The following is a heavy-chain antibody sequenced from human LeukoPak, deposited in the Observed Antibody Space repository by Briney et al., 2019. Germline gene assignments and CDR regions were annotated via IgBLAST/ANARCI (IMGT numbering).Heavy chain of an antibody. CDR3: ARDRSTMARGVIHNQRYYYYYYMDV. V-gene: IGHV4-61*02. CDR2: IYTSGST. J-gene: IGHJ6*03. Sequence: SETLSLTCTVSGGSISSGSYYWSWIRQPAGKGLEWIGRIYTSGSTNYNPSLKSRVTISVDTSKNQFSLKLSSVTAADTAVYYCARDRSTMARGVIHNQRYYYYYYMDVWGKGTTVTISS. D-gene: IGHD3-10*01. CDR1: GGSISSGSYY.